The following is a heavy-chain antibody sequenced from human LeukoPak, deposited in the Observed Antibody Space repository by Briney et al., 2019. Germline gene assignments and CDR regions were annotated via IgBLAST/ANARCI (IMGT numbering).Heavy chain of an antibody. Sequence: ASVKVSCKASGYTFTSYDINWVRQATGQGLEWMGWMNPNSGNTGYAQKFQGRVTMTRGTSTSTVYMELSSLRSEDTAVYYCARVRNYYGSSGYSYYFDYWGQGTLVTVSS. D-gene: IGHD3-22*01. V-gene: IGHV1-8*01. CDR1: GYTFTSYD. CDR3: ARVRNYYGSSGYSYYFDY. CDR2: MNPNSGNT. J-gene: IGHJ4*02.